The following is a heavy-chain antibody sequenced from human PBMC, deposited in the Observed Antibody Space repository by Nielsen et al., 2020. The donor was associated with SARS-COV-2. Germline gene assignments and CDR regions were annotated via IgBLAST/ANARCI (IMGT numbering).Heavy chain of an antibody. J-gene: IGHJ6*02. Sequence: VRQAPGKGLEWVSAISGSGGRTYYADSVKGRFTISRDNSKNTLYLQMNSLRAEDTAVYYCARDIMVGYCSGGSCYNYYYGMDVWGQGTTVTVSS. V-gene: IGHV3-23*01. CDR2: ISGSGGRT. CDR3: ARDIMVGYCSGGSCYNYYYGMDV. D-gene: IGHD2-15*01.